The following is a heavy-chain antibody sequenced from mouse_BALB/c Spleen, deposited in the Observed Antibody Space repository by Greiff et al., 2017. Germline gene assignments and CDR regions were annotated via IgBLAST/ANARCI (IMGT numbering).Heavy chain of an antibody. D-gene: IGHD1-1*01. J-gene: IGHJ1*01. CDR1: GFTFSSYT. Sequence: EVKLEESGGGLVKPGGSLKLSCAASGFTFSSYTMSWVRQTPEKRLEWVATISSGGGYTYYPDSVKGRFTISRDNAKNTLYLQMSSLKSEDTAMYYCTRVYYGSSYVHFDVWGAGTTVTVSS. V-gene: IGHV5-6-4*01. CDR3: TRVYYGSSYVHFDV. CDR2: ISSGGGYT.